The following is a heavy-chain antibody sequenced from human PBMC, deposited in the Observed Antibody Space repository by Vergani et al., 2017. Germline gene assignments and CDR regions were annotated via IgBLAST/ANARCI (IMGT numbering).Heavy chain of an antibody. CDR2: IKRDGTET. V-gene: IGHV3-7*01. J-gene: IGHJ1*01. Sequence: EVHLEESGGGLVQPGGSLRLSCAASGFTFGDYYMAWIRLAPGKGLDWVASIKRDGTETFYVDSVKGRFTISRDNAKTTLYLQMNSLRDEDRGVYYCSRISGGSAPYLHYWGQGTLVTVAS. CDR1: GFTFGDYY. CDR3: SRISGGSAPYLHY. D-gene: IGHD2-15*01.